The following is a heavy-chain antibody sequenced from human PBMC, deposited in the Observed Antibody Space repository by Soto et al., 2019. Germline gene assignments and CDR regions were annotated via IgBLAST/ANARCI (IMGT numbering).Heavy chain of an antibody. CDR2: IYYSGST. Sequence: SETLSLTCTVSGGSISSGGYYWSWIRQHPGKGLEWIGYIYYSGSTYYNPSLKSQVTISVDTSKNQFSLKLSSVTAADTAVYFCALVTMVRGVTYNWFDPWGQGTLVTVSS. CDR1: GGSISSGGYY. J-gene: IGHJ5*02. V-gene: IGHV4-31*01. CDR3: ALVTMVRGVTYNWFDP. D-gene: IGHD3-10*01.